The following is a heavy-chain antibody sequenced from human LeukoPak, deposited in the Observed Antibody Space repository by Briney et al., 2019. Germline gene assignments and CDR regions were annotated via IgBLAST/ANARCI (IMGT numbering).Heavy chain of an antibody. CDR3: AKAIYGSGSYVAFDY. V-gene: IGHV3-21*04. Sequence: PGGSLRLSCAASGFTFSSYSMNWVRQAPGKGLEWVSSISSSSSYIYYADSVKGRFTISRDNAKNSLYLQMNSLRAEDTAVYYCAKAIYGSGSYVAFDYWGQGTLVTVSS. D-gene: IGHD3-10*01. CDR1: GFTFSSYS. CDR2: ISSSSSYI. J-gene: IGHJ4*02.